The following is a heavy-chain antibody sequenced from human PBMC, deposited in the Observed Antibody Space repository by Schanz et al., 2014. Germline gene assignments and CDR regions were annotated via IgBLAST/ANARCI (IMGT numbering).Heavy chain of an antibody. Sequence: QGQLVQSGPEVKEPGASVKVSCEASRYTFNTYGLNWVRQAPGQGLEWMGRIIPVLAIADYAQKFQGRVTMTADTSTSTAYMDLRSLRSDDTAVYYCARDQSPYTNSSDVRYFDYWGQGSLVTVSS. CDR1: RYTFNTYG. CDR2: IIPVLAIA. D-gene: IGHD6-6*01. J-gene: IGHJ4*02. V-gene: IGHV1-18*01. CDR3: ARDQSPYTNSSDVRYFDY.